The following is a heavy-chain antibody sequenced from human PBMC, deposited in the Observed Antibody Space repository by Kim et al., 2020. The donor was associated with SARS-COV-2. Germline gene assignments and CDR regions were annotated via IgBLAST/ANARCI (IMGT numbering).Heavy chain of an antibody. V-gene: IGHV4-4*02. Sequence: NSNPPLKSRVTLSVDKSKNQFSLKLSSVTAADTAVYYCARRGAAAGSFDYWGQGTLVTVSS. D-gene: IGHD6-13*01. CDR3: ARRGAAAGSFDY. J-gene: IGHJ4*02.